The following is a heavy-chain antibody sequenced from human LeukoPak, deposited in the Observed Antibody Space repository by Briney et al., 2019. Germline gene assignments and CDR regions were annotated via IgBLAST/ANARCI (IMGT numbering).Heavy chain of an antibody. J-gene: IGHJ4*02. CDR3: AKGGATVIDY. V-gene: IGHV3-74*01. Sequence: GGSLRLSCAASGFTFSSYWMPWVRQAPGKGLVWVSRISTDGSSTNSADSVKGRLTISRDNAKNTLYLQMNRLRAEDTAVYYCAKGGATVIDYWGQGTLVTVSS. D-gene: IGHD4-17*01. CDR2: ISTDGSST. CDR1: GFTFSSYW.